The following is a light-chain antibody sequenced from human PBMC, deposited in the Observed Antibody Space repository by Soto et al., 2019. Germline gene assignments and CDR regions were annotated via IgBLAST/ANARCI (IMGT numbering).Light chain of an antibody. V-gene: IGLV2-23*01. CDR3: CSFARSSTSYV. Sequence: QSALTQPASVSGSPGQSITISCTGTSGDIGSSNLVSWYRQHPGKAPKLIIYEGSRGPSGFSGRVSGSKSGNTASRTISGLQAEDEADYNCCSFARSSTSYVFGTGTKRTVL. J-gene: IGLJ1*01. CDR1: SGDIGSSNL. CDR2: EGS.